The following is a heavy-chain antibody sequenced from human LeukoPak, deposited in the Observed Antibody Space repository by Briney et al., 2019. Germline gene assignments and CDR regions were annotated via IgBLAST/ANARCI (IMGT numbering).Heavy chain of an antibody. J-gene: IGHJ5*02. CDR2: INTDGSST. CDR3: ARVKVGSWDWFDP. Sequence: GGSLRLSCAASGFTFSSYWMHWVRQAPGKGLVWVSRINTDGSSTSYADSVKGRFTISRDNAKNTAYLQMNSLGAEDTAAYYCARVKVGSWDWFDPWGQGTLVTVSS. V-gene: IGHV3-74*01. CDR1: GFTFSSYW. D-gene: IGHD1-26*01.